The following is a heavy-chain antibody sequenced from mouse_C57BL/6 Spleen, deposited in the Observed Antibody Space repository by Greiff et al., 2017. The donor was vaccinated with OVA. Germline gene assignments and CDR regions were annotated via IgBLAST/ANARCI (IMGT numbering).Heavy chain of an antibody. V-gene: IGHV2-5*01. CDR1: GFSLTSYG. Sequence: VQLQQSGPGLVQPSQSLSITCTVSGFSLTSYGVHWVRQSPGKGLEWLGVIWRGGSTDYNAAFMSRLSITKDNSKSQVFFKMNSLQADDTAIYYGAKNRGFTVVGMDYWGQGTSVTVSS. CDR3: AKNRGFTVVGMDY. J-gene: IGHJ4*01. CDR2: IWRGGST. D-gene: IGHD1-1*01.